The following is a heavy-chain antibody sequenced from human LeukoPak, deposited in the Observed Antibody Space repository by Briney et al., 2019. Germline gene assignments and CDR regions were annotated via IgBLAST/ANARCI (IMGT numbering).Heavy chain of an antibody. CDR1: GGSISSYY. V-gene: IGHV4-59*01. CDR3: ARRANSGFDAFDI. Sequence: PSETLSLTCAVSGGSISSYYWSWIRQPPGKGLEWIGYIYYSGSTNYNPSLKSRVTISVDTSKNQFSLKLSSVTAADTAVYYCARRANSGFDAFDIWGQGTMVTVSS. CDR2: IYYSGST. J-gene: IGHJ3*02. D-gene: IGHD3-22*01.